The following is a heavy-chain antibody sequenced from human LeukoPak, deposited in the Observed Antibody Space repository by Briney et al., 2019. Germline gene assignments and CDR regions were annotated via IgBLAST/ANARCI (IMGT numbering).Heavy chain of an antibody. V-gene: IGHV3-11*01. CDR3: TRDIRAVGITLYFDY. Sequence: GGSLRLSCAASGFTFSNYYMSWIRQTPGKGLEWLSYISGSGNDIHYADSVKGRFTISRDNAKSSLYLQMNSLRAEDMAMYYCTRDIRAVGITLYFDYWGQGILVTVTS. CDR2: ISGSGNDI. J-gene: IGHJ4*02. CDR1: GFTFSNYY. D-gene: IGHD3-22*01.